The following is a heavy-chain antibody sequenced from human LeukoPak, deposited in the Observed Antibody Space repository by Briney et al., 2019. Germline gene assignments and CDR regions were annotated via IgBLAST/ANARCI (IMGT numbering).Heavy chain of an antibody. CDR1: GGSLSRYY. D-gene: IGHD3-22*01. V-gene: IGHV4-59*12. CDR2: IYYIGST. CDR3: ARETYYYDSSGYYYAFDY. Sequence: SETLSLTCTVSGGSLSRYYWSWIRQPPGEGVEWIVYIYYIGSTNHTPSPKSRVTISVYTSKSQFSLKLSSVTAADTPVYYCARETYYYDSSGYYYAFDYCGQGTLVTVSS. J-gene: IGHJ4*02.